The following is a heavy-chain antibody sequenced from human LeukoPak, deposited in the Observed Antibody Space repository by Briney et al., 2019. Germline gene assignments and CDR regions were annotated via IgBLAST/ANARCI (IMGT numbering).Heavy chain of an antibody. Sequence: SETLSLICTVSGGSISSSSYYWGWIRQPPGKGLEWIGSIYYSGSTYYNPSLKSRVSISVDTSKNQFSLKLSSVTAADTAVYYCARHRGYSGSYYLDYWGQGTLVTVSS. V-gene: IGHV4-39*07. J-gene: IGHJ4*02. D-gene: IGHD1-26*01. CDR3: ARHRGYSGSYYLDY. CDR2: IYYSGST. CDR1: GGSISSSSYY.